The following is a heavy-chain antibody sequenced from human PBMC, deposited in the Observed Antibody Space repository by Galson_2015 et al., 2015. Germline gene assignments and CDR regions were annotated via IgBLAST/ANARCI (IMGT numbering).Heavy chain of an antibody. CDR2: INHSGST. Sequence: ETLSLTCAVYGGSFSGYYWSWIRQPPGKGLEWIGEINHSGSTNYNPSLKSRVTISVDTSKNQFSLMLSSVTAADTAVYYCARGRGSDPWGQGTLVTVSS. V-gene: IGHV4-34*01. CDR1: GGSFSGYY. J-gene: IGHJ5*02. D-gene: IGHD5-12*01. CDR3: ARGRGSDP.